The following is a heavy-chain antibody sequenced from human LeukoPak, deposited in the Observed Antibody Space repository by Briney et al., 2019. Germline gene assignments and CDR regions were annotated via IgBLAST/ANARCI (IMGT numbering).Heavy chain of an antibody. V-gene: IGHV3-23*01. CDR3: AKVGGYSYGTVNFDY. CDR1: GFTFSSYA. D-gene: IGHD5-18*01. Sequence: PGGSLRLSCAASGFTFSSYAMSWVRQAPGKGVEWVSAISGSGGSTYYADSVKGRFTISRDNSKNTLYLQMNSLRAEDTAVYYCAKVGGYSYGTVNFDYWGQGTLVTVSS. CDR2: ISGSGGST. J-gene: IGHJ4*02.